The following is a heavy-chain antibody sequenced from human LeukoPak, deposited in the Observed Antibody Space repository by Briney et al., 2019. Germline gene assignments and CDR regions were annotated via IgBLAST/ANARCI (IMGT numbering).Heavy chain of an antibody. V-gene: IGHV3-21*01. Sequence: PGGSLRLSCAAPGVTFSGYSVNWVRQAPGKGLEWVSAITATSRHIYYADSVKGRFTISRDNAKNTLHLQMNSLRPEDTAVYYCARGEVGATFDYWGQGTLVTVSS. CDR1: GVTFSGYS. D-gene: IGHD1-26*01. J-gene: IGHJ4*02. CDR3: ARGEVGATFDY. CDR2: ITATSRHI.